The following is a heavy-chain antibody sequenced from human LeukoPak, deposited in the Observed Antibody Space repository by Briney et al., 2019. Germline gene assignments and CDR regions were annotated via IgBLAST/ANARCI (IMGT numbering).Heavy chain of an antibody. V-gene: IGHV3-48*01. CDR1: GFAFSSYS. Sequence: GRSLRLSCAASGFAFSSYSMNWVRQAPGKGLEWVSYISSSSSTIYYADSVKGRFTISRDNAKNSLYLQMNSLRAEDTAVYYCASPGGMVRGVPPDAFDIWGQGTMVTVSS. J-gene: IGHJ3*02. CDR2: ISSSSSTI. CDR3: ASPGGMVRGVPPDAFDI. D-gene: IGHD3-10*01.